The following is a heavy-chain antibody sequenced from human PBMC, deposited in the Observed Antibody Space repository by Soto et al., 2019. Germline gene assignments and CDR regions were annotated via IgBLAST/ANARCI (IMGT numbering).Heavy chain of an antibody. Sequence: QVQLVQSGTEVKKPGASVKVSCKASGGTFSRSGFHWVQQAPGQGLEWMGMIVPSVDTTNYAQKFQARVTISADQFTSTVYMELRSLRSEDTAVYYCARWPQPPDTADPYAVDVWGQGTRVIVSS. J-gene: IGHJ6*02. CDR3: ARWPQPPDTADPYAVDV. CDR2: IVPSVDTT. D-gene: IGHD5-18*01. CDR1: GGTFSRSG. V-gene: IGHV1-69*18.